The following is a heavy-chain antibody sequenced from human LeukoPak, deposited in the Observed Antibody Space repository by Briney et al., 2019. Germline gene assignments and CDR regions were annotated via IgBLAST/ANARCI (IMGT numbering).Heavy chain of an antibody. V-gene: IGHV3-23*01. D-gene: IGHD6-6*01. Sequence: GGSLRLSCAASGFTFSSYVMNWVRQAPGKGLEWVSTISGSGGSTYYADSVKGRFTISRDNSKNTLHLQMNSLRAEDTAVYYCAKDLSIAARPLFDYWGQGTLVTVSS. CDR2: ISGSGGST. J-gene: IGHJ4*02. CDR3: AKDLSIAARPLFDY. CDR1: GFTFSSYV.